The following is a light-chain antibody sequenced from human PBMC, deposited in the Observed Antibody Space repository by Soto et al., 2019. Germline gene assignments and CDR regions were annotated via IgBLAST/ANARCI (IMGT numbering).Light chain of an antibody. CDR1: QSVSSY. V-gene: IGKV3-15*01. CDR3: QQYNNWPLYT. J-gene: IGKJ5*01. Sequence: EIVLTQSPATLSLSPGERATLSCRASQSVSSYLAWYQQKPGQAPRLLIYDASSRATGFPARFSGSGSGTEFTLTISSLQSEDFAVYYCQQYNNWPLYTFGQGTRLEIK. CDR2: DAS.